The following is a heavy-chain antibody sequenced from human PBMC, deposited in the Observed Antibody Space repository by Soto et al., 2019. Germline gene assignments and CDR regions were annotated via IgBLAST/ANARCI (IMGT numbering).Heavy chain of an antibody. Sequence: GGSLRLSCAASGCIFNNYWMHWVRQVPGKGLMWVSRIQSDGSSIDYADSVKGRFTISRDNAKNTVYLQMNSLRAEDTAVYYCARESSGWHKGYYYYGMDVWGQGTTVTVSS. CDR2: IQSDGSSI. CDR3: ARESSGWHKGYYYYGMDV. V-gene: IGHV3-74*01. D-gene: IGHD6-19*01. J-gene: IGHJ6*02. CDR1: GCIFNNYW.